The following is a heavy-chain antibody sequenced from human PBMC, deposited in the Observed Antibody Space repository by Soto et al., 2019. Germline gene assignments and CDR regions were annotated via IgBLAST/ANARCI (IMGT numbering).Heavy chain of an antibody. CDR2: IYYSGST. V-gene: IGHV4-59*01. CDR3: AREGVIIRSFDY. CDR1: GGSISSYY. Sequence: PSETLSLTCTVSGGSISSYYWSWIRQPPGKGLEWIGYIYYSGSTNYNPSLKSRVTISVDTSKNQFSLKLSSVTAADTAVYYCAREGVIIRSFDYWGQGTLVTVSS. D-gene: IGHD3-10*01. J-gene: IGHJ4*02.